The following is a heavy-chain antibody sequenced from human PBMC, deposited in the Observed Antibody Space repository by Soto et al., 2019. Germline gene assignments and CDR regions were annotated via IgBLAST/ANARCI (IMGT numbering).Heavy chain of an antibody. V-gene: IGHV3-23*01. CDR3: AKSSFVVVTALGY. J-gene: IGHJ4*02. D-gene: IGHD2-21*02. Sequence: VGSLRLSCAASGFTFSSYAMSWVRQAPGKGLEWVSAISGSGGSTYYADSVKGRFTISRDNSKNTLYLQMNSLRAEDTAVYYCAKSSFVVVTALGYWGQGTLVTVSS. CDR2: ISGSGGST. CDR1: GFTFSSYA.